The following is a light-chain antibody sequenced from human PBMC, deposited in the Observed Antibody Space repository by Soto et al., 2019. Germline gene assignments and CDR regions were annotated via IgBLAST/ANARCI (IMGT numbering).Light chain of an antibody. V-gene: IGLV2-14*01. CDR2: EVS. Sequence: QSVLTQPASVSGSPGQSITISCTGTSSDVGGYNYVSWYQQHPGKAPKLMIYEVSNRPSGVSNRFSGSKSGNTASLTISGLQAEYEADYYCSSYTSSSPLDVFGTGTKLTVL. CDR1: SSDVGGYNY. J-gene: IGLJ1*01. CDR3: SSYTSSSPLDV.